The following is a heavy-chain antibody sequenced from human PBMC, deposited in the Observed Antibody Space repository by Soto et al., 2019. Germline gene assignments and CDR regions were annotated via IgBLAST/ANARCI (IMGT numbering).Heavy chain of an antibody. V-gene: IGHV1-18*01. CDR2: ISPYNDYT. Sequence: QVQLVQSGAEVKKPGSSVKVSCKASGYTFISYGISWVRQAPGQGLEWMGWISPYNDYTNYAQKLQGSVTMTTDTSSRIAYLELRGLRSDDTAVYYCAREGYYSGSWSYSPPRFYGMDVWGQGTTVTVSS. CDR1: GYTFISYG. J-gene: IGHJ6*02. D-gene: IGHD3-10*01. CDR3: AREGYYSGSWSYSPPRFYGMDV.